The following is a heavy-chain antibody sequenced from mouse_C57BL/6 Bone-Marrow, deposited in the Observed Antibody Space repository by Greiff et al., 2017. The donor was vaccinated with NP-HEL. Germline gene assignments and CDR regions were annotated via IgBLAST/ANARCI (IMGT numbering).Heavy chain of an antibody. D-gene: IGHD3-2*02. Sequence: VKLQQPGTELVKPGASVKLSCKASGYTFTSYWMHWVKQRPGQGLEWIGNINPSNGGTNYNEKFKSKATLTVDKSSSTAYMQLSSLTSEDSAVYYCARGQTAQVSSFAYWGQGTLVTVSA. CDR3: ARGQTAQVSSFAY. J-gene: IGHJ3*01. V-gene: IGHV1-53*01. CDR1: GYTFTSYW. CDR2: INPSNGGT.